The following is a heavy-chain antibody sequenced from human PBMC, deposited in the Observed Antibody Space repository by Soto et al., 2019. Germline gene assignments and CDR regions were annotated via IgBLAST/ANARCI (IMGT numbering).Heavy chain of an antibody. Sequence: GGSLRLSCAASGFTFSSYGMHWVRQAPGKGLEWVAVIWYDGSNKYYADSVKGRFTISRDNSKNTLYLQMNSLRAEDTAVYYCARDGGYSYGYQVYWGQGTLVTVSS. J-gene: IGHJ4*02. CDR3: ARDGGYSYGYQVY. CDR2: IWYDGSNK. V-gene: IGHV3-33*01. CDR1: GFTFSSYG. D-gene: IGHD5-18*01.